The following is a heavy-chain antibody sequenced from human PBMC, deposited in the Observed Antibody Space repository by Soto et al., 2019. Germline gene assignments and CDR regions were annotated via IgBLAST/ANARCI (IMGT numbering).Heavy chain of an antibody. CDR3: TINQH. CDR2: INPDGSEK. Sequence: SLRHSCAASGFTFSHYWMSWVRQAPGKGLEWVGNINPDGSEKYYVDSVKGRFSISRDNAKNSLYLQMNSLRAEDTAAYYCTINQHWGQGALVTVSS. CDR1: GFTFSHYW. V-gene: IGHV3-7*01. J-gene: IGHJ1*01.